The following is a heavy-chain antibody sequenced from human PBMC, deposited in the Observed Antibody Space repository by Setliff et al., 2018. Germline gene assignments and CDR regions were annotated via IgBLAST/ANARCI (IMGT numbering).Heavy chain of an antibody. CDR3: ATDHYNRFDV. CDR1: GNSFTGHF. J-gene: IGHJ3*01. CDR2: ISGSNGYT. Sequence: ASVKVSCKVSGNSFTGHFLHWVRQAPGRGLEWMGGISGSNGYTVYAQKLQGRVTLTTDTSTGTAYMEVRSLRSDDTAQYYCATDHYNRFDVWGQGTMVTVSS. V-gene: IGHV1-18*04. D-gene: IGHD4-4*01.